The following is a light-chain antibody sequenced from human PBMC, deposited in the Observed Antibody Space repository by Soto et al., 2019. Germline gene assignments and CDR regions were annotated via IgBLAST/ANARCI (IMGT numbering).Light chain of an antibody. CDR2: EVS. CDR1: SGDVGGYNY. J-gene: IGLJ2*01. CDR3: SSYTSSSTLVV. V-gene: IGLV2-14*01. Sequence: QSALTQPASVSGSPGQSITISCTGTSGDVGGYNYVSWYQQHPGKAPKLMIYEVSNRPSGVSNRFSGSKSGNTASLTISGLQAEDEADYYCSSYTSSSTLVVFXGGTKLTVL.